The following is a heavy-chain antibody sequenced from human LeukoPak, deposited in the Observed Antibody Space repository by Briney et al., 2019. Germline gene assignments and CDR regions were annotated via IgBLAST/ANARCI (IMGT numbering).Heavy chain of an antibody. CDR2: ISSSGNTI. Sequence: GGSLRLSCAASGFTFSSYEMNWVRQAPGKGLEWVSCISSSGNTIFYADSVKGRFTISRDNAKNSLYLQMSSLRAEDTAVYYCARDLGHDYGDYRWGQGTLVTVSS. V-gene: IGHV3-48*03. CDR3: ARDLGHDYGDYR. J-gene: IGHJ4*02. D-gene: IGHD4-17*01. CDR1: GFTFSSYE.